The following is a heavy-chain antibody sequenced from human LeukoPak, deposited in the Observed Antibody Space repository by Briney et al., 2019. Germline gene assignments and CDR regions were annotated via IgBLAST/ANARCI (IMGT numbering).Heavy chain of an antibody. CDR1: GFTFSSYG. D-gene: IGHD5-18*01. CDR2: IRDNGQST. V-gene: IGHV3-23*01. CDR3: AKDLGTRGYSYGGLES. J-gene: IGHJ5*01. Sequence: GGSLRLSCAASGFTFSSYGMTWVRQAPGKGLEWVSAIRDNGQSTFYADSVKGRFTISRDNSKNTVSLQMNSVRADDTAIYYCAKDLGTRGYSYGGLESWGQGTLVTVSS.